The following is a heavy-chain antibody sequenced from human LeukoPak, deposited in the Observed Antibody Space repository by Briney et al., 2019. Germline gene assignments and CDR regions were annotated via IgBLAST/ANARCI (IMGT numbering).Heavy chain of an antibody. CDR1: GGTFSSYA. CDR2: IIPIFGTA. D-gene: IGHD3-9*01. Sequence: GASVKVSCKASGGTFSSYAISWVRQAPGQGLEWMGGIIPIFGTANYAQKFQGRVTITADESTSTAYMELSSLRSEDTAAYYCARGANYDILTGYYPLHYYYYGMDVWGKGTTVTVSS. J-gene: IGHJ6*04. CDR3: ARGANYDILTGYYPLHYYYYGMDV. V-gene: IGHV1-69*13.